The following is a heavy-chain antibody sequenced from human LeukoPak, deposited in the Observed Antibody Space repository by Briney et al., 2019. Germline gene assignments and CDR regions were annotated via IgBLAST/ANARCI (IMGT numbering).Heavy chain of an antibody. Sequence: SGTLSLTCAVSGDSITSSNWWSWVRQPPGKGLEWIGEIYHSGNTNYNPSLRSRVTISLDKSKNQVSLMLTSVTAADTAVYYCARSLSPMLRGAPYYWGQGTLVTVSS. D-gene: IGHD3-10*01. V-gene: IGHV4-4*02. CDR3: ARSLSPMLRGAPYY. CDR1: GDSITSSNW. J-gene: IGHJ4*02. CDR2: IYHSGNT.